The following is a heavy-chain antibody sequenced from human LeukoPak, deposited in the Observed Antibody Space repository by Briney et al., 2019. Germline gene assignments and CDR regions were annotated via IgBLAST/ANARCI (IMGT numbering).Heavy chain of an antibody. Sequence: PGGSLRLSCVASGFTFSSYWMHWVRQPPGKGPVWVSRINTDGSTSSYAASVKGRFTISRDNARNSLYLQMNSLRAEDTAVYYCARGGSVSGYYTTYWGQGTLVTVSS. D-gene: IGHD3-22*01. J-gene: IGHJ4*02. CDR2: INTDGSTS. V-gene: IGHV3-74*01. CDR3: ARGGSVSGYYTTY. CDR1: GFTFSSYW.